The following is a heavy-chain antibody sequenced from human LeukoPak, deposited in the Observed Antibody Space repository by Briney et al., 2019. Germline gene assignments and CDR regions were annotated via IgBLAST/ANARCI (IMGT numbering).Heavy chain of an antibody. Sequence: ASVKVSCKASGGTFSSYAISWVRQAPGQGLEWMGRIIPILGIANYAQKFQGRVTITADKSTSTAYMEPSSLRSEDTAVYYCASLWDSSGSDLYYYYGMDVWGQGTTVTVSS. CDR3: ASLWDSSGSDLYYYYGMDV. V-gene: IGHV1-69*04. J-gene: IGHJ6*02. CDR2: IIPILGIA. D-gene: IGHD6-19*01. CDR1: GGTFSSYA.